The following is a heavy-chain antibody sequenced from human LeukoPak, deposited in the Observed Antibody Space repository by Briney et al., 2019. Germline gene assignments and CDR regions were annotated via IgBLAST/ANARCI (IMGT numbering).Heavy chain of an antibody. D-gene: IGHD6-13*01. J-gene: IGHJ4*02. V-gene: IGHV1-3*01. Sequence: ASVKVSCKASGYTFTSYAMHWVRQAPGQRLEWMGGINAGNGNTKYSQKFQGRVTITRDTSASTAYLELSSLRSEDTAVYYCARDPTPHSSSWYYFDYWGQGTLVTVSS. CDR1: GYTFTSYA. CDR3: ARDPTPHSSSWYYFDY. CDR2: INAGNGNT.